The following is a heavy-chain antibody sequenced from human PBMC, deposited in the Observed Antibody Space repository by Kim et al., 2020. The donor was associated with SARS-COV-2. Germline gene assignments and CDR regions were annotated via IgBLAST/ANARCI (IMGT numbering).Heavy chain of an antibody. CDR3: ARDSGYDLWLLDY. D-gene: IGHD5-12*01. J-gene: IGHJ4*02. Sequence: GGSLRLSCAASGFTFSSYSMNWVRQAPGKGLEWVSSISSSSSYIYYADSVKGRFTISRDNAKNSLYLQMNSLRAEDTAVYYCARDSGYDLWLLDYWGQGTLVTVSS. CDR1: GFTFSSYS. V-gene: IGHV3-21*01. CDR2: ISSSSSYI.